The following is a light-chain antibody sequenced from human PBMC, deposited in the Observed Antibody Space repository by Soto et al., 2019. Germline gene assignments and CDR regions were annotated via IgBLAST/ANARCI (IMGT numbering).Light chain of an antibody. Sequence: QAVLAQPPSASGTPGQRVTISCTGRIANIGNNFVCWYQQLPRTAPKLLIYSNNQRPSGVPDRFSGSKSGTSASLAISGLRSEDEGDYYCVSWDDSVSGLVCGTGPKVTVL. CDR3: VSWDDSVSGLV. CDR2: SNN. CDR1: IANIGNNF. V-gene: IGLV1-47*02. J-gene: IGLJ1*01.